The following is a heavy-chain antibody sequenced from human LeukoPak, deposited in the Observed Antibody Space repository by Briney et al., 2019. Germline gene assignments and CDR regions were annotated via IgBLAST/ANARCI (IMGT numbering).Heavy chain of an antibody. Sequence: ASVKVSCTASGYTFTNYPMSWVRQAPGQGLEWMGWIITKTGNPTYAQGFTGRLVFSLDTSVSTAHLQISGLKAEDTAVYYCARGMLKDYFDYWGLGTLVTVSS. CDR3: ARGMLKDYFDY. D-gene: IGHD2-8*01. CDR1: GYTFTNYP. CDR2: IITKTGNP. V-gene: IGHV7-4-1*02. J-gene: IGHJ4*02.